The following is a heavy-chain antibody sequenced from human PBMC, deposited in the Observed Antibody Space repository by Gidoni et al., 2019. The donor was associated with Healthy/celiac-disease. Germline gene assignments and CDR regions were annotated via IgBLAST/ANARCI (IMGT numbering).Heavy chain of an antibody. CDR1: GFTFGDYA. CDR3: TRAPYCSGGSCYFYYYYGMDV. D-gene: IGHD2-15*01. Sequence: EVQLVESGGGLVTPGRSLRLSCTASGFTFGDYAMSWFRQAPGKGLEWVGFIRSKAYGGTTEYAASVKGRFTISRDDSKSIAYLQMNSLKTEDTAVYYCTRAPYCSGGSCYFYYYYGMDVWGQGTTVTVSS. J-gene: IGHJ6*02. CDR2: IRSKAYGGTT. V-gene: IGHV3-49*05.